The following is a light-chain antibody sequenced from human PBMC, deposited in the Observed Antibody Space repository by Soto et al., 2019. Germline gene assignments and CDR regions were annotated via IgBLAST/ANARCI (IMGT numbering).Light chain of an antibody. J-gene: IGLJ2*01. CDR3: SSDAGSNNLI. V-gene: IGLV2-8*01. CDR1: SSDLCDYDY. Sequence: QSALTQPPSASGSPGQSVTISCSGTSSDLCDYDYVSWYQQHPGKAPRLMIYEVSKRPSGVPDRFSGSKSGNTASLTVTGLQAEDEADYYCSSDAGSNNLIFGGGTKLTVL. CDR2: EVS.